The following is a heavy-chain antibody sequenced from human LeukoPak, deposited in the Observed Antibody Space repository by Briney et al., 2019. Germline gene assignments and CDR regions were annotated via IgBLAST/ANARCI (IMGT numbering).Heavy chain of an antibody. CDR1: GFTFGDYA. D-gene: IGHD2-8*01. Sequence: GGSLRLFCTASGFTFGDYAMSWVRQAPGKGLEGVGFIRSKAYGGTTEYAASVKGRLTISRDDSKSIAYLQMNSLKTEDTAVYYCTRDSPPPVEWRAFDIWGQGTIVTVSS. CDR3: TRDSPPPVEWRAFDI. CDR2: IRSKAYGGTT. J-gene: IGHJ3*02. V-gene: IGHV3-49*04.